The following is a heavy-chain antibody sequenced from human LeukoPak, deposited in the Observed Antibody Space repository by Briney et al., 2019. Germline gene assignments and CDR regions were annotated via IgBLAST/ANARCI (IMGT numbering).Heavy chain of an antibody. D-gene: IGHD3-10*01. Sequence: ASVKVSCKPSGYIFTNYGISWVRQAPGQGLEWMGWISGYNGYTNHAQKLQGRVTMTTDTSTSTVYMELSRLRSDDTAVYYCARGPPITMVRGRAFDIWGQGTMVTVSS. CDR3: ARGPPITMVRGRAFDI. J-gene: IGHJ3*02. V-gene: IGHV1-18*01. CDR2: ISGYNGYT. CDR1: GYIFTNYG.